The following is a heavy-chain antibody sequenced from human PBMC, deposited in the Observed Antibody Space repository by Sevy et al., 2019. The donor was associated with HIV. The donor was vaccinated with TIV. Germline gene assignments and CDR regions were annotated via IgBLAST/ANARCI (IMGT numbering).Heavy chain of an antibody. CDR2: IRSKANSYAT. CDR1: GFTFSGSA. CDR3: IYYYGSGSYYNDYYYGMDV. D-gene: IGHD3-10*01. Sequence: GGSLRLSCAASGFTFSGSAMHWVRQASGKGLEWVGRIRSKANSYATAYAASVKGRFTISRDDSKNTAYLQMNSLKTEDTSLYYCIYYYGSGSYYNDYYYGMDVWGQGTTVTVSS. V-gene: IGHV3-73*01. J-gene: IGHJ6*02.